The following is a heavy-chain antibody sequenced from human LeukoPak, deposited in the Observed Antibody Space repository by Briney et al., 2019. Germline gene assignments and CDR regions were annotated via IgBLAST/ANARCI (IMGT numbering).Heavy chain of an antibody. Sequence: PSETLSLTCTVSGGSMNDYYWSWIRQPPGKGLKWIASFYYSGSTAYNPSLKSRATISLDTSKNQVSLNLNSVTAADTAVYYCARNGRDGSGYSSNWFDPWGQGTLVTVSS. D-gene: IGHD3-22*01. CDR2: FYYSGST. J-gene: IGHJ5*02. V-gene: IGHV4-59*01. CDR1: GGSMNDYY. CDR3: ARNGRDGSGYSSNWFDP.